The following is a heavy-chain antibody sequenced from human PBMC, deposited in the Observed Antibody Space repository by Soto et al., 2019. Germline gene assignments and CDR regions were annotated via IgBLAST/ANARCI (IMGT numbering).Heavy chain of an antibody. D-gene: IGHD3-10*01. J-gene: IGHJ4*02. CDR2: TYFTGTT. V-gene: IGHV4-59*01. CDR3: AREGRRISMIRGFDS. Sequence: WTWIRQPPGKGLEWIGYTYFTGTTDYNPSLKSRVTISADPSKNQFSLTLTSVTAADTALYYCAREGRRISMIRGFDSWGQGILVHVSS.